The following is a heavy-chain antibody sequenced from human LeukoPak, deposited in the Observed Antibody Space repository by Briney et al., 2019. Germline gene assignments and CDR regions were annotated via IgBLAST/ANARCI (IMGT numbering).Heavy chain of an antibody. V-gene: IGHV5-51*01. CDR3: ASRNSASYWYFDI. Sequence: GESLKISCQGSGYNFRSSWLAWVRQTPGKGLEWMGIIFPADSSTRYSPSFQGQVTISADKSISTAYLHWSSLKASDSALYYCASRNSASYWYFDIWGRGTRVTVSS. D-gene: IGHD3-16*01. J-gene: IGHJ2*01. CDR1: GYNFRSSW. CDR2: IFPADSST.